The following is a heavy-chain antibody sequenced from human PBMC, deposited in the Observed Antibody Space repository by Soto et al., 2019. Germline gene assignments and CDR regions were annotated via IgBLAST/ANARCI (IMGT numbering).Heavy chain of an antibody. CDR1: GGSISSYY. CDR2: IHNSGST. CDR3: ATMGTPATGLYFFDY. V-gene: IGHV4-59*12. D-gene: IGHD2-15*01. Sequence: SETLSLTCTVSGGSISSYYWSWIRQPPGKGLEYIGYIHNSGSTYYSTSLKSRVTISVDTSKNQFSLNLSSVTAADTAVYYCATMGTPATGLYFFDYWGQGSLVTVS. J-gene: IGHJ4*02.